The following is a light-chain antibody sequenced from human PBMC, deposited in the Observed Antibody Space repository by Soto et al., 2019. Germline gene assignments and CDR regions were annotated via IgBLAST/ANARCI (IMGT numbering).Light chain of an antibody. CDR3: ATWDDRLNGFYV. CDR2: RNN. V-gene: IGLV1-47*01. Sequence: QSVLTQPPSASGTPGQGVTISCSGSTSNIGSNYVYWYQQLPGTAPKLLIYRNNQRPSGVPDRFSGSKSGTSASLAISGLRSDDEADYFCATWDDRLNGFYVFXTGTKVTVL. J-gene: IGLJ1*01. CDR1: TSNIGSNY.